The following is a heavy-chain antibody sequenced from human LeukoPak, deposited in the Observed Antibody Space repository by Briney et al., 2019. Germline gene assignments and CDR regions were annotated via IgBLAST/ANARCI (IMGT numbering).Heavy chain of an antibody. J-gene: IGHJ4*02. CDR2: IIPIFGTA. V-gene: IGHV1-69*05. Sequence: SVKVSCKASGGTFSSYAISWVRQAPGQGLEWMGRIIPIFGTANYAQKFQGRVTITTDESTSTAYMELSSLRSEDTAVYYCATSNNGYSSGWTLDYWGQGTLVTISS. CDR3: ATSNNGYSSGWTLDY. D-gene: IGHD6-19*01. CDR1: GGTFSSYA.